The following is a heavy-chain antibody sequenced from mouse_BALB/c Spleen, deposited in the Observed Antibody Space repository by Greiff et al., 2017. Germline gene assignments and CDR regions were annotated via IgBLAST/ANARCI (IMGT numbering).Heavy chain of an antibody. Sequence: EVKLMESGPGLVKPSQSLSLTCTVTGYSITSDYAWNWIRQFPGNKLEWMGYISYSGSTSYNPSLKSRISITRDTSKNQFFLQLNSVTTEDTATYYCARWPIYYYGSSYAMDYWGQGTSVTVSS. CDR3: ARWPIYYYGSSYAMDY. J-gene: IGHJ4*01. CDR1: GYSITSDYA. CDR2: ISYSGST. V-gene: IGHV3-2*02. D-gene: IGHD1-1*01.